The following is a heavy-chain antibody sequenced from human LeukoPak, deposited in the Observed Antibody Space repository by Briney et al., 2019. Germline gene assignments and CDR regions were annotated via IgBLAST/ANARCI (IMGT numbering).Heavy chain of an antibody. V-gene: IGHV3-23*01. J-gene: IGHJ6*03. CDR2: IRASGDTT. CDR3: AKNFASAWNYYMDV. D-gene: IGHD6-19*01. Sequence: GGSLRLSCTASGFTFSSYAMSWVRQAPGKGLQWVSDIRASGDTTHYADSVKGRFTISRDNSKNTLYLQMNSLRAEDTAVYYCAKNFASAWNYYMDVWGKGTTVTVSS. CDR1: GFTFSSYA.